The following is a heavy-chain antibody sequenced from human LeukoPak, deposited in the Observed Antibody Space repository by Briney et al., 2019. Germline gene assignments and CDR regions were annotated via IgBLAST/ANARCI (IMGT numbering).Heavy chain of an antibody. CDR1: GFTFSSYE. J-gene: IGHJ6*03. V-gene: IGHV3-48*03. D-gene: IGHD1-20*01. Sequence: QPGGSLRLSCAASGFTFSSYEMNWVRQAPGKGLEWISYSRSSGTSIYYADSVGGRFTVSRDNTKSSLYLQMNSLRAEDTAVYYCARDSPITGSFYYYMDVWGKGTTVTVSS. CDR3: ARDSPITGSFYYYMDV. CDR2: SRSSGTSI.